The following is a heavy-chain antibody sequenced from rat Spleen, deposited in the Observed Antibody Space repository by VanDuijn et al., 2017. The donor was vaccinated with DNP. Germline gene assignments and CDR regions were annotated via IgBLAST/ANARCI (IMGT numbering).Heavy chain of an antibody. J-gene: IGHJ4*01. V-gene: IGHV2-30*01. CDR1: GFSLTSYN. D-gene: IGHD1-3*01. CDR2: IWTGGDT. CDR3: ASTLVNYGTYGYYAMDA. Sequence: QVQLKESGPGLVQPSQTLSLTCTVSGFSLTSYNVHWVRQPTGKGLEWMGIIWTGGDTDYNSALKSRLSINRDTSEDQVFLEMNSLQPEDTAMYFWASTLVNYGTYGYYAMDAWGQGTSVTVSS.